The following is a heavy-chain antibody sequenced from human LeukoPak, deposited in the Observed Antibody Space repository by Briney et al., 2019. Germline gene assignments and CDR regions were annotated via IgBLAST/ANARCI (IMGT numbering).Heavy chain of an antibody. V-gene: IGHV4-4*07. D-gene: IGHD2-2*02. CDR3: NTRTRAFDI. CDR1: GGSISSYY. J-gene: IGHJ3*02. Sequence: RTSETLSLTCTVSGGSISSYYRSWIRQPAGKGLEWVGRIYTSGSTKYNPSLKSRVTMSVDTSKNQFSLKLSSVTAADTAVYYCNTRTRAFDIWGQGTMVTVSS. CDR2: IYTSGST.